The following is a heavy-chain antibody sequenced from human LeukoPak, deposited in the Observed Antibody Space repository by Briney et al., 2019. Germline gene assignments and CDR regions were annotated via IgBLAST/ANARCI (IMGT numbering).Heavy chain of an antibody. CDR2: IGTAGDT. Sequence: GGSLRLSCAASGFTFSSYWMHWVRQAPGKGLVWVSAIGTAGDTYYPGSVKGRFTISRENAKNSLYLQMNSLRAGDTAVYYCARNSYYYGMDVWGQGTTVTVSS. J-gene: IGHJ6*02. CDR1: GFTFSSYW. CDR3: ARNSYYYGMDV. V-gene: IGHV3-13*01.